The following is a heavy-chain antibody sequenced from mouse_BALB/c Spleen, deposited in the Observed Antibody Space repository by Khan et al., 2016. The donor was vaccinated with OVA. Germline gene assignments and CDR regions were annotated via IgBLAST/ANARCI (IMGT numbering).Heavy chain of an antibody. CDR1: GYTFSSYW. D-gene: IGHD2-4*01. CDR2: INPSNGRT. V-gene: IGHV1S81*02. Sequence: QVQLQQSGAELVKPGASVQLSCKASGYTFSSYWMLWVKQRPGQGLQWIGEINPSNGRTNYNEKFKNKATLTVDTSSSTASMQLSSLTSEDSAVYYCARSTMITTEFIYWGQGTLVTVSA. CDR3: ARSTMITTEFIY. J-gene: IGHJ3*01.